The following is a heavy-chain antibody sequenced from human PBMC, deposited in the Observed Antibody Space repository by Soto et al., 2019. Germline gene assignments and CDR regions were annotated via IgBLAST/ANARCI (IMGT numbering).Heavy chain of an antibody. CDR1: GFTFSSYA. CDR2: ISYDGSNK. CDR3: ARDAVRIAPAPVSGEKGSYFDY. D-gene: IGHD6-13*01. V-gene: IGHV3-30-3*01. Sequence: GGSLRLSCAASGFTFSSYAMHWVRQAPGKGLEWVAVISYDGSNKYYADSVKGRFTISRDNSKNTLYLQMNSLRAEDTAVYYCARDAVRIAPAPVSGEKGSYFDYWGQGTLVTVSS. J-gene: IGHJ4*02.